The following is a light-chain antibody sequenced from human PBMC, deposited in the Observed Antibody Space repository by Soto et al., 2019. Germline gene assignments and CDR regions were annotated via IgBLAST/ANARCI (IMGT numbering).Light chain of an antibody. V-gene: IGKV1-9*01. Sequence: DIQLTQSPSFLSASVGDRVTIPCRASQGISSFLAWYQQQPGKAPKLLIYSASTLQSGVPSRFSGSGSGTEFTLTISSLQPEDCATYYCQQLNSYPLTFGQGTNVEI. CDR1: QGISSF. CDR3: QQLNSYPLT. CDR2: SAS. J-gene: IGKJ1*01.